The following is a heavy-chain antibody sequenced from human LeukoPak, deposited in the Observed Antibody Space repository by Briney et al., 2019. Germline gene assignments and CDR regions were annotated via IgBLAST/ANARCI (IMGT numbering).Heavy chain of an antibody. J-gene: IGHJ4*02. CDR3: ARAPFYCSSTSCYTGPVPNFDY. D-gene: IGHD2-2*02. V-gene: IGHV3-21*01. CDR1: GFTFSSYS. CDR2: ISSSSSYI. Sequence: GGSLRLSCAASGFTFSSYSMNWVRQAPGKGLEWVSSISSSSSYIYYADSVKGRFTISRDNAKNSLYLQMNSLRAEDTAVYYCARAPFYCSSTSCYTGPVPNFDYWGQGTLVTVTS.